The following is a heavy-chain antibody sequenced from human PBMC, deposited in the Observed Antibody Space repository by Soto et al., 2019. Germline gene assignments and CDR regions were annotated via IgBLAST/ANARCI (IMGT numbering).Heavy chain of an antibody. Sequence: PSQTLSLTCAISGDSVSSNSAAWNWIRQSPSRGLEWLGRTYYRSKWYNDYAVSVKSRITISPDTSKNQFSLQLNSVTPEDTAVYYCAREIECGGGWPPHSSSVPWGQGTLVTVSS. CDR2: TYYRSKWYN. J-gene: IGHJ5*02. CDR1: GDSVSSNSAA. CDR3: AREIECGGGWPPHSSSVP. V-gene: IGHV6-1*01. D-gene: IGHD6-6*01.